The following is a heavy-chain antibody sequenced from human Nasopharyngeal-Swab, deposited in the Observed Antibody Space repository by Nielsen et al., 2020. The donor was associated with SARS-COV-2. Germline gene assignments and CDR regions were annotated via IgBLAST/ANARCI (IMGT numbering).Heavy chain of an antibody. V-gene: IGHV3-9*01. CDR3: AKTMVRGDFYYFLDV. Sequence: SLKISCVASGFSFDDYTMHWVRQAPGKGLEWVSGISWKSGNMGYADSVKGRFTISRDNAKNSVYLQMNSLRLEDTALYYCAKTMVRGDFYYFLDVWGKGTTVTVSS. D-gene: IGHD3-10*01. CDR2: ISWKSGNM. CDR1: GFSFDDYT. J-gene: IGHJ6*03.